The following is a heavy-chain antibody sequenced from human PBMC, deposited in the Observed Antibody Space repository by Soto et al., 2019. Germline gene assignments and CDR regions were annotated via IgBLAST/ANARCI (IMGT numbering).Heavy chain of an antibody. CDR1: GGTFSNYA. J-gene: IGHJ6*02. CDR2: IVPAFGTP. V-gene: IGHV1-69*01. CDR3: ARGATIFGVAAYSYYEMEV. Sequence: QVQLVQSGAEVKKPGSSVKVSCRASGGTFSNYAISWVRQAPGQGLEWMGGIVPAFGTPNYAQNLQGRITITADDSTTTVYTALSSLRSEDTAVYYCARGATIFGVAAYSYYEMEVWGQGTTVTVSS. D-gene: IGHD3-3*01.